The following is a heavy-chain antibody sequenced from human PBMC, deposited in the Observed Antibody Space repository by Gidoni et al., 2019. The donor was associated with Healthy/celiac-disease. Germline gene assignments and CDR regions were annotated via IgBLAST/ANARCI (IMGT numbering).Heavy chain of an antibody. J-gene: IGHJ6*02. V-gene: IGHV7-4-1*02. D-gene: IGHD2-2*01. CDR1: CYTFTSYA. CDR3: AESNPTAAEAYGMDV. CDR2: INTNTGNP. Sequence: QVPLFPSVSEFKTPAASVKVSCKASCYTFTSYAMNWVRQAPGQGREWMGWINTNTGNPTYDQGVTGRFVFSLDTSVSTAYLQISSLKAEDTAVYYCAESNPTAAEAYGMDVWGQGTTVTVSS.